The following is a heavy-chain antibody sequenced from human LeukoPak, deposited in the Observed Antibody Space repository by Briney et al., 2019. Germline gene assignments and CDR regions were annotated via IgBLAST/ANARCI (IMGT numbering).Heavy chain of an antibody. CDR1: GGSFSGYY. J-gene: IGHJ5*02. Sequence: KPSETLSLTCAVYGGSFSGYYWSWIRQPPGKGLEWIGEINHSGSTNYNPSPKSRVTISVDTSKNQFSLKLSSVTAADTAVYYCARSYCSSTSCYAVGGGWFDPWGQGTLVTVSS. CDR2: INHSGST. D-gene: IGHD2-2*01. V-gene: IGHV4-34*01. CDR3: ARSYCSSTSCYAVGGGWFDP.